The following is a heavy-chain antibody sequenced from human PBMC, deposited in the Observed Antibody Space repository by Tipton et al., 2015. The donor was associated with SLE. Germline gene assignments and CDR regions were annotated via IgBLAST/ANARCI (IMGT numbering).Heavy chain of an antibody. V-gene: IGHV3-30*02. CDR3: ANPRSPL. CDR2: IRYDGSNK. Sequence: LSLTCAVYGGSFGGYYWSWVRQAPGKGLEWVAFIRYDGSNKYYADSVKGRFTISRDNSKNTLYLQMNSLRAEDTAVYYCANPRSPLWGQGTLVTVSS. J-gene: IGHJ4*02. CDR1: GGSFGGYY.